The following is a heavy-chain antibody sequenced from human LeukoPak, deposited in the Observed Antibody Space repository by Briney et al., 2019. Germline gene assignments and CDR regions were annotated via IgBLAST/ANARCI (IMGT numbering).Heavy chain of an antibody. V-gene: IGHV1-69*13. CDR1: GGTFSSYA. CDR2: IIPIFGTA. J-gene: IGHJ5*02. CDR3: ARDKACSSTSCPMEGWFDP. Sequence: GASVKVSCKASGGTFSSYAISWVRQAPGQGLEWVGGIIPIFGTANYAQKFQGRVTITADESTSTAYMELSSLRSEDTAVYYCARDKACSSTSCPMEGWFDPWGQGTLVTVSS. D-gene: IGHD2-2*01.